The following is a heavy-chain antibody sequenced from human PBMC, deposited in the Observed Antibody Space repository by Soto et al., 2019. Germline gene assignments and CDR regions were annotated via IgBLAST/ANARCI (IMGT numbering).Heavy chain of an antibody. CDR3: ARLAMATRRGYYGMDV. J-gene: IGHJ6*02. CDR2: IDPSDSYT. Sequence: EVQLVQSGAEVKKPGESLRISCKGSGYSFTSYWISCVRQMPGQGLEWLGRIDPSDSYTNYSPSFQGHVTISADKSISTAYLQWSSLKASDTAMYYCARLAMATRRGYYGMDVWGQGTTVTVSS. CDR1: GYSFTSYW. V-gene: IGHV5-10-1*01. D-gene: IGHD5-12*01.